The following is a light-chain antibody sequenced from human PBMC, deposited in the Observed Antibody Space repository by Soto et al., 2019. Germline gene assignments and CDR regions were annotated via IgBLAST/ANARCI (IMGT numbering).Light chain of an antibody. CDR1: QSVSSTY. V-gene: IGKV3-20*01. CDR2: GAF. Sequence: IVLTQSPGTLSLSPGERATFSCRASQSVSSTYLAWYQQQPGQAPRLLIYGAFKRATGIPDRFSGSGSGTDFTLTISRIEPEDFAVYCCQQYGSSPRTFGQGTKV. J-gene: IGKJ1*01. CDR3: QQYGSSPRT.